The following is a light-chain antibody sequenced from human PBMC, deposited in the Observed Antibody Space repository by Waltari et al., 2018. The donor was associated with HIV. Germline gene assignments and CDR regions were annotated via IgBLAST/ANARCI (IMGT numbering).Light chain of an antibody. CDR1: QSISSY. CDR3: QQSYTTPHT. J-gene: IGKJ2*01. Sequence: DIHMTQSLSSLSASVGDRVTITCRASQSISSYLNWYQQKPGKAPKLLIYAASSLQSGVPSRLSGSGSGTDFTLIISSLQPEDFATYYCQQSYTTPHTFGQGTKLEI. V-gene: IGKV1-39*01. CDR2: AAS.